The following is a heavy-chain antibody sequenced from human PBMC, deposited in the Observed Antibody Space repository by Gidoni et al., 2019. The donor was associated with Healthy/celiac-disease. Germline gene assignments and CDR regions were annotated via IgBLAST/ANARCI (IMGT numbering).Heavy chain of an antibody. D-gene: IGHD1-26*01. CDR2: ISWNSGSI. CDR1: GFTFHDYA. V-gene: IGHV3-9*01. Sequence: EVQLVESGGGLVQPGRSLRHSCAASGFTFHDYAMHWVRQAPGNGLECVSGISWNSGSIGYADSVKGRFTISRDNAKNSLYLQMNSLRAEDTALYYCAKDIGWELLGGGNYFDYWGQGTLVTVSS. J-gene: IGHJ4*02. CDR3: AKDIGWELLGGGNYFDY.